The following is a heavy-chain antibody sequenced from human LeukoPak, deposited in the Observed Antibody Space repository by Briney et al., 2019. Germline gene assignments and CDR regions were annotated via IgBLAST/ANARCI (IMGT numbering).Heavy chain of an antibody. D-gene: IGHD1-1*01. CDR1: GFTFNKYA. V-gene: IGHV3-23*01. J-gene: IGHJ4*02. CDR3: ARAGLTTFEY. CDR2: ISDSGGST. Sequence: TGGSLRLSCAASGFTFNKYAMNWVRQAPGKELEWVSAISDSGGSTYYADSVKGRFTISRDNIKNTLYLQMNSLGAGDTAVYYCARAGLTTFEYWGQGALVTVSS.